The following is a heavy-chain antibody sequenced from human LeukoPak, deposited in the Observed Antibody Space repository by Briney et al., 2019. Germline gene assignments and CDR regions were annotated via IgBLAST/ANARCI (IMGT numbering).Heavy chain of an antibody. CDR2: IYTSGST. V-gene: IGHV4-61*02. J-gene: IGHJ4*02. CDR3: ARVSGYSSGATFDY. D-gene: IGHD6-19*01. Sequence: PSQTLSLTCTVSGGSISSGSYYWSWIRQPAGKGLEWIGRIYTSGSTNYNPPLKSRVTISVDTSKNQFSLKLSSVTAADTAVYYCARVSGYSSGATFDYWGQGTLVTVSS. CDR1: GGSISSGSYY.